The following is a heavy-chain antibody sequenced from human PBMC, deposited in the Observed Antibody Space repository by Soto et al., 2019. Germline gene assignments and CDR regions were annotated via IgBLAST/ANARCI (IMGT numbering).Heavy chain of an antibody. CDR2: IWNDGSKK. CDR3: VTGNQNFFDY. V-gene: IGHV3-33*01. D-gene: IGHD1-1*01. CDR1: GFTFRTFG. J-gene: IGHJ4*02. Sequence: QVLLVETGGGVVQPGRSLRLSCAASGFTFRTFGMHWVRQAPGKGPEWLSVIWNDGSKKFYADSVRGRFTISRDNSNNTLYLQMDRLRPEDTAGYDCVTGNQNFFDYWGQGTLVIVSS.